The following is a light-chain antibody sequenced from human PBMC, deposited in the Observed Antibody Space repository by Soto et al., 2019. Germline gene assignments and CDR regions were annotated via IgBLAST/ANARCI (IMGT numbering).Light chain of an antibody. V-gene: IGKV1-39*01. Sequence: DIQMTQSPSSVSASVGDRVIITCRASQTISTYVNWYRQTPGKAPNLLIYGASNLESGVPSRFSGSGSGTEFTLTISSLQRDDFATYFCQQSSVPPLTFGGGTRVEIK. CDR3: QQSSVPPLT. CDR2: GAS. J-gene: IGKJ4*01. CDR1: QTISTY.